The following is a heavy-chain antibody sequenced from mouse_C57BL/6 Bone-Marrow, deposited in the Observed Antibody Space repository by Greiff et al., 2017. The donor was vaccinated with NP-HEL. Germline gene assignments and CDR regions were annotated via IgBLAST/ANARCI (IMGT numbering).Heavy chain of an antibody. V-gene: IGHV5-4*01. CDR3: ARDTRAWFAY. Sequence: EVQGVESGGGLVKPGGSLKLSCAASGFAFSSYAMSWVRQTPEKRLEWVATICPGGSYTYYPGNVKGRFTISRDNAKNNLYLQMSQLKSEDTAMYYCARDTRAWFAYWGQGTLVTVSA. CDR2: ICPGGSYT. CDR1: GFAFSSYA. J-gene: IGHJ3*01.